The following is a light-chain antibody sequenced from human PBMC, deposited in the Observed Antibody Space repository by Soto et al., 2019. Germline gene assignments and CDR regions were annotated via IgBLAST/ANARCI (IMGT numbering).Light chain of an antibody. V-gene: IGLV2-14*01. CDR3: SSYTSSSTLV. J-gene: IGLJ1*01. Sequence: QSALTQPASVSCSPGQSITISCTGTSSDVGGYNYVSWYQQHPGKAPKLMIYDVSNRPSGVSNRFSGSKSGNTASLTISGLQAEDEADYYCSSYTSSSTLVFGTGTKLTVL. CDR2: DVS. CDR1: SSDVGGYNY.